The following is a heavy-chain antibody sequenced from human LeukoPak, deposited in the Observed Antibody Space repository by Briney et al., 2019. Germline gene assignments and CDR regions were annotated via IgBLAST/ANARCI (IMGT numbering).Heavy chain of an antibody. J-gene: IGHJ6*03. V-gene: IGHV3-30*04. CDR1: GFTFGSYA. CDR3: ARAERGYSYGYVSYYYMDV. CDR2: ISYDGSNK. D-gene: IGHD5-18*01. Sequence: PGGSLRLSCAASGFTFGSYAMHWVRQAPGKGLEWVAVISYDGSNKYYADSVKGRFTISRDNSKNTLYLQMNSLRAEDTAVYYCARAERGYSYGYVSYYYMDVWGKGTTVTVSS.